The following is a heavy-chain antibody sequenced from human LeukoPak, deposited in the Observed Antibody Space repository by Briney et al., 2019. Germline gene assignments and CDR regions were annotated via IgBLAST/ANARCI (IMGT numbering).Heavy chain of an antibody. CDR1: GGSISPYY. Sequence: SETVSLTCTVSGGSISPYYWSWIRQPPGKGLEWLGYIYYSGNTDYNPSLKSRVAISVDTSKNQFSLKLSSVTAADTADYYCARSSGSTMFIDYWGQGTLVTVSS. J-gene: IGHJ4*02. CDR2: IYYSGNT. CDR3: ARSSGSTMFIDY. V-gene: IGHV4-59*01. D-gene: IGHD3-10*02.